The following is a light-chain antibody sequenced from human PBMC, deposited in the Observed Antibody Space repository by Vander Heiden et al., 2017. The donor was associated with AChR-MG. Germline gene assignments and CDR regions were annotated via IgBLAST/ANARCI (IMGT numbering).Light chain of an antibody. V-gene: IGKV4-1*01. CDR1: QSVLYSSNNKNY. Sequence: DIVMTQSPDSLAVCLGERATINCKSSQSVLYSSNNKNYLAWYQQKPGQPPKLLISWASTRESGVPDRFSGSGSGTDFTLTISSLQAEDVAVYSCQQYYTTPLTFGPGTKVDI. CDR3: QQYYTTPLT. CDR2: WAS. J-gene: IGKJ3*01.